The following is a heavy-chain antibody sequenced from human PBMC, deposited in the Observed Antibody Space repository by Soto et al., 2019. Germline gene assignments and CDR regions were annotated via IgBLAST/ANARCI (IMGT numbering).Heavy chain of an antibody. D-gene: IGHD5-12*01. Sequence: SVKVSCKASGGTFSRHAISWVRQAPGQGLEWMGGIIIIFDTAKYAQKFQGRVTIIADESTSTAYMELSSLRYEDTAVYYCARGAYSGPPDVWGQGTTVTVSS. CDR3: ARGAYSGPPDV. J-gene: IGHJ6*02. CDR2: IIIIFDTA. CDR1: GGTFSRHA. V-gene: IGHV1-69*13.